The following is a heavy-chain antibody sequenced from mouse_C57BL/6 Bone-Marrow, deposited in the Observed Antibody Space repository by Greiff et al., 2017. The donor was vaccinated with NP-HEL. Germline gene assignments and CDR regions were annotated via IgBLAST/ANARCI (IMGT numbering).Heavy chain of an antibody. CDR1: GYTFTSYW. CDR2: IHPNSGST. J-gene: IGHJ1*03. CDR3: ARSALHGEYWDFEV. V-gene: IGHV1-64*01. Sequence: VKLVESGAELVKPGASVKLSCKASGYTFTSYWMHWVKQRPGQGLEWIGMIHPNSGSTNYNEKFKSKATLTVDKSSSTAYMQLSGLTSEDSAVYYCARSALHGEYWDFEVWGTGTTVTVSS.